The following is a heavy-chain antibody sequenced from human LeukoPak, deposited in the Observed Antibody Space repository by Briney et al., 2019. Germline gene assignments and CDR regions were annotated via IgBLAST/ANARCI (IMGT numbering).Heavy chain of an antibody. CDR3: ARFIAGDFDY. D-gene: IGHD3-10*01. CDR1: GSTFSSYG. V-gene: IGHV1-69*06. CDR2: IIPIFGTA. Sequence: SGNLACKASGSTFSSYGMNWVRQAPGQGIEWMGGIIPIFGTANYAQKFQGRVTITADKSTSTAYMELSSLRSEDTALYYCARFIAGDFDYWGQGTLVTGSS. J-gene: IGHJ4*02.